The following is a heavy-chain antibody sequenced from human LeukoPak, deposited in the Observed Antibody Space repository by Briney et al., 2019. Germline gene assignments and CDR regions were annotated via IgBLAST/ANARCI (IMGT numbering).Heavy chain of an antibody. CDR2: ISTDGSYT. CDR3: ARICSTTDCLISA. J-gene: IGHJ4*02. D-gene: IGHD2-2*01. Sequence: GGSLRLSRAASGFTFSGYWMHWVRQAPGKGLVWVARISTDGSYTSYADCVKGRFTISRDNAKNTVYLQMSSLRAEDTAIYYCARICSTTDCLISAWGQGTLVTVSS. CDR1: GFTFSGYW. V-gene: IGHV3-74*01.